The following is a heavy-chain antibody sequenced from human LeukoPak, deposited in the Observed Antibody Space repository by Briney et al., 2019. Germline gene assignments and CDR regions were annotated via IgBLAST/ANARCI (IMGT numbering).Heavy chain of an antibody. V-gene: IGHV1-2*04. CDR1: GYTSTGYY. D-gene: IGHD3-10*01. J-gene: IGHJ3*02. CDR2: INPNSGGT. CDR3: ARWSTMVRGVIITWGAFDI. Sequence: ASVKVSCKASGYTSTGYYMHWVRQAPGQGLEWMGWINPNSGGTNYAQKFQGWVTMTRDTSISTAYMELSRLRSDDTAVYYCARWSTMVRGVIITWGAFDIWGQGTMVTVSS.